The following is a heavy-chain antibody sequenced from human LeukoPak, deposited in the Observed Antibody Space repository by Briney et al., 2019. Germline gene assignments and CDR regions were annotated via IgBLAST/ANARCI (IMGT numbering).Heavy chain of an antibody. Sequence: GESLKISCKGSGYTFTSYWIAWVRQMPGKGLEWMGIIYPGDSDTRYSPSFQGQVTISADKSIGTAYLQWSSLKASDTAMYYCTRVYGYYVDYWGQGTLVTVSS. D-gene: IGHD5-18*01. V-gene: IGHV5-51*01. CDR3: TRVYGYYVDY. CDR2: IYPGDSDT. CDR1: GYTFTSYW. J-gene: IGHJ4*02.